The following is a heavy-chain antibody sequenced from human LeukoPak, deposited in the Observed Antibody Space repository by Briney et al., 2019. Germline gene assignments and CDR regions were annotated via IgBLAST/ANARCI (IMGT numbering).Heavy chain of an antibody. CDR2: IYAAGST. CDR1: GVTFGGNY. D-gene: IGHD6-13*01. J-gene: IGHJ4*02. V-gene: IGHV3-53*03. CDR3: AGGSSWPGWSY. Sequence: PGGSLRLPCAASGVTFGGNYMSWVRQPPGKGLEWCSVIYAAGSTTYADSVKGRITTSTDNSKNTLYLQMNSLRAEDTGVYFCAGGSSWPGWSYWGQGTLLTVSS.